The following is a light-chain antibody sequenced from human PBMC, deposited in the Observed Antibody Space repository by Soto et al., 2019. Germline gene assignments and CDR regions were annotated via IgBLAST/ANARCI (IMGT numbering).Light chain of an antibody. CDR1: QNINNY. CDR2: DAS. V-gene: IGKV1-33*01. Sequence: DIQMTQSPSSLSASVGDRVTITCQASQNINNYLNWYQQKPGRAPKLLIYDASNLEAGVPSRFRGSGSGTDFTFTISGLRPEDIATYYCQKSDHLPLFGPGTKVDIK. CDR3: QKSDHLPL. J-gene: IGKJ3*01.